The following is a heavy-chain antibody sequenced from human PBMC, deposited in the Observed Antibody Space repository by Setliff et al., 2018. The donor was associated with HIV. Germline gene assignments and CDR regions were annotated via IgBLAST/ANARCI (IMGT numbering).Heavy chain of an antibody. V-gene: IGHV5-51*01. CDR2: IYPGDSDI. CDR3: ARHTRQLEFLEWLSPHYYHYYYMDV. J-gene: IGHJ6*03. D-gene: IGHD3-3*01. CDR1: EYSFTNNW. Sequence: PGESLKISCKGSEYSFTNNWIGWVRQMPGKGLEWMGIIYPGDSDIRYSPSFQGQVTISADKAISTAYLLWSSLKASDTGMYYCARHTRQLEFLEWLSPHYYHYYYMDVWGQGTTVTVSS.